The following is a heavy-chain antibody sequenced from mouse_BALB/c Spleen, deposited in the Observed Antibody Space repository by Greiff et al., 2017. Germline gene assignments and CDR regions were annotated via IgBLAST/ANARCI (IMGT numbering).Heavy chain of an antibody. V-gene: IGHV14-3*02. CDR3: ARDRWLLSYFDV. D-gene: IGHD2-3*01. CDR1: GFNIKDTY. J-gene: IGHJ1*01. CDR2: IDPANGNT. Sequence: VQLQQSGAELVKPGASVKLSCTASGFNIKDTYMHWVKQRPEQGLEWIGRIDPANGNTKYDPKFQGKATITADTSSNTVYLQLSSLTSEDTAVYDCARDRWLLSYFDVWGAGTTVTVSS.